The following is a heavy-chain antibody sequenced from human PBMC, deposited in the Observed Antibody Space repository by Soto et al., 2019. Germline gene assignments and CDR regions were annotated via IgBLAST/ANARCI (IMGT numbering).Heavy chain of an antibody. CDR1: GFTFSSYA. Sequence: QVQLVESGGGVVQPGRSLRLSCAASGFTFSSYAMHWVRQAPGKGLEWVAVISYDGSNKYYADSVKGRFTISRDNSETTLYLQMNSLRAEDTAVYYCARDRRYYDFWSDYYYYGMDVWGQGTTVTVSS. V-gene: IGHV3-30-3*01. CDR2: ISYDGSNK. CDR3: ARDRRYYDFWSDYYYYGMDV. D-gene: IGHD3-3*01. J-gene: IGHJ6*02.